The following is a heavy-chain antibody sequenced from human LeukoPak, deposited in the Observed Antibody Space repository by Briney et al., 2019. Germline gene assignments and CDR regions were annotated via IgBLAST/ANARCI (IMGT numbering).Heavy chain of an antibody. CDR1: GNSVSSNSVT. CDR3: ARRLTQYDCFDP. D-gene: IGHD2-2*01. Sequence: SQTLSLTCAISGNSVSSNSVTWNWIRRSPSRGLEWLGRTYYRSTWYNDYAVSVRGRITVNPDTSKNQFSLHLNSVTPEDTAVYYCARRLTQYDCFDPWGQGILVTVSS. J-gene: IGHJ5*02. CDR2: TYYRSTWYN. V-gene: IGHV6-1*01.